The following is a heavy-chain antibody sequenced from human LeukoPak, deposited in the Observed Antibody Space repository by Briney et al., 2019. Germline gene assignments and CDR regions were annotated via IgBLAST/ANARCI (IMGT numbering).Heavy chain of an antibody. V-gene: IGHV4-59*01. CDR1: GASISDYY. Sequence: SETLSLTCTVSGASISDYYWSWIRQPPGKGLEWIGYIYYNGRTDYNPSLKSRVTISVDTSKNQFSLKLSSVTAADTAVYYCARAGNYYGSGSYYNFDYWGQGTLVTVSS. CDR2: IYYNGRT. J-gene: IGHJ4*02. CDR3: ARAGNYYGSGSYYNFDY. D-gene: IGHD3-10*01.